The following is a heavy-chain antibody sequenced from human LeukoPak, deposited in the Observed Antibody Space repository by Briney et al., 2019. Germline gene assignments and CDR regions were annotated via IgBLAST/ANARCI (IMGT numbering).Heavy chain of an antibody. J-gene: IGHJ6*02. CDR1: GYSFTSYW. CDR3: ARVVNYYDSSGPTEVYGMDV. CDR2: IYPGDSDT. D-gene: IGHD3-22*01. Sequence: GESLKISCKGSGYSFTSYWIGWVRQMPGKGLEWMGIIYPGDSDTRYSPSFQGQVTISADKSISTAYLQWSSLKASDTAMYYCARVVNYYDSSGPTEVYGMDVWGQGTTVTVSS. V-gene: IGHV5-51*01.